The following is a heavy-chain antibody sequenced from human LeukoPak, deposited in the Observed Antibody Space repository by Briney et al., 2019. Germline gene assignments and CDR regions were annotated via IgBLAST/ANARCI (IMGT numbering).Heavy chain of an antibody. CDR1: GFTFSSYS. J-gene: IGHJ4*02. Sequence: GGSLRLSCAASGFTFSSYSMNWVRQAPGKGLEWVSSISSSSSYIYYADSVKGRFTISRDNAKNSLYLQMNSLRVEDTAVYYCALSSSPHRRYFDYWGQGTLVTVSS. CDR2: ISSSSSYI. V-gene: IGHV3-21*01. CDR3: ALSSSPHRRYFDY. D-gene: IGHD6-6*01.